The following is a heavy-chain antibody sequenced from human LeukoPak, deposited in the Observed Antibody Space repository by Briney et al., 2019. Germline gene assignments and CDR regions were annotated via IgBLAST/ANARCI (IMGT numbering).Heavy chain of an antibody. Sequence: QAGGSLRLSCAASGFTFSSYAMHWVRQAPGKGLEWVAVISYDGSNKYYADSVKGRFTISRDNSKNTLYLQMNSLRAEDTAVYYCARGLVDRGRPFDYWGQGTLVTVSS. V-gene: IGHV3-30-3*01. D-gene: IGHD2-8*02. CDR1: GFTFSSYA. J-gene: IGHJ4*02. CDR2: ISYDGSNK. CDR3: ARGLVDRGRPFDY.